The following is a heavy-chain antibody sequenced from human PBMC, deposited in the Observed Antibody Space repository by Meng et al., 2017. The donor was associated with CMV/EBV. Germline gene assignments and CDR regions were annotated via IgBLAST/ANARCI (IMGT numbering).Heavy chain of an antibody. CDR1: GFTFSSYE. Sequence: GGSLRLSCAASGFTFSSYEMNWVRQAPGKGLEWVSYISSSGSTIYYADSVKGRFTISRDNAKNSLYLQMNSLRAEDTAVYYCARGGKQLVLVPVYHYYGMDVWGQGTTVTVSS. CDR3: ARGGKQLVLVPVYHYYGMDV. J-gene: IGHJ6*02. D-gene: IGHD6-13*01. CDR2: ISSSGSTI. V-gene: IGHV3-48*03.